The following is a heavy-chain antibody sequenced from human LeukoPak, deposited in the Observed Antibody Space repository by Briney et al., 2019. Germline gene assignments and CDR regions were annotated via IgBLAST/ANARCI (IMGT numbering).Heavy chain of an antibody. CDR1: GFTFSNYW. CDR2: IKQDGSEK. J-gene: IGHJ3*02. Sequence: GGSLRLSCAASGFTFSNYWMSWVRQAPGKGLEWVANIKQDGSEKYYVDSVKGRFTISRDNAKNSLYLQMNSLRAEDTAVYYCARSLDYVEYSSSWDDAFDIWGQGTMVTVSS. D-gene: IGHD6-13*01. CDR3: ARSLDYVEYSSSWDDAFDI. V-gene: IGHV3-7*01.